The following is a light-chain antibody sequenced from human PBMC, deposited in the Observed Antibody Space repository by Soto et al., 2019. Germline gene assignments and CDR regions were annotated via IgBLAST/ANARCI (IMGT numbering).Light chain of an antibody. CDR1: SSDIGGYNY. CDR2: EVT. Sequence: QSALTQPASVSGSPGQSITISCTGTSSDIGGYNYVSWYQQYPGKAPKLLIYEVTNRPSGVSNRFSGFKSGNTASLTISGLQAEDEADYYCASYSSSSSAFYVFGSGTKVTVL. J-gene: IGLJ1*01. CDR3: ASYSSSSSAFYV. V-gene: IGLV2-14*01.